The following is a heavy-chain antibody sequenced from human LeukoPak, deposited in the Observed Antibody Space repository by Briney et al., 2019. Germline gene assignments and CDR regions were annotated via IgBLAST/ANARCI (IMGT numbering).Heavy chain of an antibody. Sequence: GGSLRLSCAASGFTFSSYGMHWVRQAPGKGLGWVAFIRYDGSNKYYADSVKGRFTISRDNSKNTLYLQMNSLRAEDTAVYYCASDSSGWSALDYWGQGTLVTVSS. CDR3: ASDSSGWSALDY. J-gene: IGHJ4*02. CDR1: GFTFSSYG. CDR2: IRYDGSNK. V-gene: IGHV3-30*02. D-gene: IGHD6-19*01.